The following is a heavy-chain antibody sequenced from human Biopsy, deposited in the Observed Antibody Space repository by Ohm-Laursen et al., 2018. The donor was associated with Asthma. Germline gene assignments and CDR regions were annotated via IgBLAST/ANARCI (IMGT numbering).Heavy chain of an antibody. J-gene: IGHJ3*02. V-gene: IGHV1-3*01. CDR3: ARTYYDFLTGQVNDALAM. Sequence: AASVKVSCKASGYPFTDYSVHWVRQAPGQRLEWMGWINAGNGNTKYSEKFQGRVTITRDTSASTAYMDLSSLRSEDTAVYYCARTYYDFLTGQVNDALAMWGQGTVVTVSS. CDR1: GYPFTDYS. CDR2: INAGNGNT. D-gene: IGHD3-9*01.